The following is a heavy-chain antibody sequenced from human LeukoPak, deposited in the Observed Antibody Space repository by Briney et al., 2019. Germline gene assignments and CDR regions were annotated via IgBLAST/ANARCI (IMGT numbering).Heavy chain of an antibody. V-gene: IGHV4-59*01. D-gene: IGHD1-26*01. Sequence: SETLSLTCTVSGGSIDTYYWNWIRQPPGKGLEWIGYVFHTGSTNYNPSLQSRVTISVDTSKNQSSLKLSSVTAADTAVYYCARDRGSQPFIDYWGQGTLVTVSS. CDR2: VFHTGST. CDR3: ARDRGSQPFIDY. CDR1: GGSIDTYY. J-gene: IGHJ4*02.